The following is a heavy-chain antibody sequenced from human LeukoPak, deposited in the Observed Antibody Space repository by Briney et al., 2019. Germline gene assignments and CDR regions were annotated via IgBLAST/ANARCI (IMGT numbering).Heavy chain of an antibody. J-gene: IGHJ3*02. D-gene: IGHD5-24*01. CDR2: IYTSGST. V-gene: IGHV4-4*07. CDR1: GGSISNYY. CDR3: ARDLVGMATTGAFDI. Sequence: SSETPSLTRIVSGGSISNYYWSWIRQPAGKGLEWIGRIYTSGSTNYNPSLKSRVTMSVDTSKNQFSLKLSSVTAADTAVYYCARDLVGMATTGAFDIWGQGTMVTVSS.